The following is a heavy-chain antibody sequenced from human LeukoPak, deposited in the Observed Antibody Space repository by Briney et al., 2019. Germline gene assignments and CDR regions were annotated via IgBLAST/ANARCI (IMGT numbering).Heavy chain of an antibody. D-gene: IGHD5-12*01. V-gene: IGHV4-34*01. Sequence: SETLSLTCAVYGGSFSGYYWSWIRQPPGKGLEWIGEINHSGSTNYNPSLKSRVTISVDTSKNQFSLKLSSVTAADTAVYYCARGGGYSGHDYWGQGTLVTVSS. J-gene: IGHJ4*02. CDR1: GGSFSGYY. CDR3: ARGGGYSGHDY. CDR2: INHSGST.